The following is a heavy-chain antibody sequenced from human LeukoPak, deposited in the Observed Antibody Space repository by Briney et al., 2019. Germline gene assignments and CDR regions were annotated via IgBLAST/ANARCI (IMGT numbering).Heavy chain of an antibody. V-gene: IGHV3-30*04. CDR1: GFTFSSYA. Sequence: GGSLRLSCAASGFTFSSYAMNWVRQAPGKGLEWVSFITCGGSNKYYTDSVKGRFTISRDNSKNTLYLQMNSLRAEDTAVYYCARSQDSWGQGTLVSVSS. CDR3: ARSQDS. CDR2: ITCGGSNK. D-gene: IGHD2-15*01. J-gene: IGHJ4*02.